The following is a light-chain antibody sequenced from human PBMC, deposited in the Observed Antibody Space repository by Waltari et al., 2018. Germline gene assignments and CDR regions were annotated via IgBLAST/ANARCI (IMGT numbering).Light chain of an antibody. CDR2: DVS. V-gene: IGLV2-11*01. CDR3: CSYAGSYTYV. CDR1: SSYVGAYTH. Sequence: QSALTQPASVSGSPGPSITISRRGTSSYVGAYTHVSWFQQHPGKVPRLLISDVSERPSGVPDRFSGSKSDNTASLTISGLQAEDEADYYCCSYAGSYTYVFGSGTKVTVL. J-gene: IGLJ1*01.